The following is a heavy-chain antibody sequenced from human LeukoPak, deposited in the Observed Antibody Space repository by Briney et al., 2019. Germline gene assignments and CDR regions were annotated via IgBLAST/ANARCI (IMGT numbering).Heavy chain of an antibody. V-gene: IGHV4-4*07. CDR3: ATHSGSYYYYYMDV. Sequence: SETLSLTCSVSSGSIRSYHWSWIRQPAGKGLEWIGRFYSSVSTIYNPSLNSRVTMSVDTSKNLFFLNLTSVTAADTAVYYCATHSGSYYYYYMDVWGKGTTVTVSS. CDR2: FYSSVST. J-gene: IGHJ6*03. D-gene: IGHD3-10*01. CDR1: SGSIRSYH.